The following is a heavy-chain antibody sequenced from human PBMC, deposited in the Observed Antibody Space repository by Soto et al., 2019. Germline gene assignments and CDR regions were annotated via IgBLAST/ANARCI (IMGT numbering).Heavy chain of an antibody. D-gene: IGHD3-10*01. CDR3: ARGFRGVYFDF. V-gene: IGHV4-39*01. CDR2: MYYSGTS. Sequence: SDTLSLTCTVSGGSISSDTYYGRWIRQPPGKGLEWIGSMYYSGTSSYNPSLKSRVSMSVDTSKKQLSLRLTSVTAADTAVYFCARGFRGVYFDFWGQGTLVTVSS. J-gene: IGHJ4*02. CDR1: GGSISSDTYY.